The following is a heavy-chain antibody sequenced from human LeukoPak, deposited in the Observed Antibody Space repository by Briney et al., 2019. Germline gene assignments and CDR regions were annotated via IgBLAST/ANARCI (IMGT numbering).Heavy chain of an antibody. Sequence: ASVKVSCKASGYTFTGYYLHWVRQAPGQGLQWMGWINSNSGGTKYAQKFQGRVTMTRDTSISTAYMELSNLRFDDTAVYYCARDKGAYGMDVWGQGTTVTVSS. CDR2: INSNSGGT. V-gene: IGHV1-2*02. J-gene: IGHJ6*02. CDR3: ARDKGAYGMDV. CDR1: GYTFTGYY.